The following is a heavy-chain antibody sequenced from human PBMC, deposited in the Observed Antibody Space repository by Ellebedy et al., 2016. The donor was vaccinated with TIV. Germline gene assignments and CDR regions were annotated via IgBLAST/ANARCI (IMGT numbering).Heavy chain of an antibody. CDR2: IKQDGSEK. Sequence: PGGSLRLSCVASGFTFSDYWMSRVRQAPGKGLEWVANIKQDGSEKWYVDSVKGRFTISRDSAKNSLYLQMSSLSAEDTAVYYCERDQGWAYPGSTRFDYWGQGTLVTVSS. V-gene: IGHV3-7*01. CDR1: GFTFSDYW. J-gene: IGHJ4*03. CDR3: ERDQGWAYPGSTRFDY. D-gene: IGHD3-10*01.